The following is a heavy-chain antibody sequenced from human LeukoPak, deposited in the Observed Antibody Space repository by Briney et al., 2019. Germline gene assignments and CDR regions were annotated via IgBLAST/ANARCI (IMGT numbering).Heavy chain of an antibody. D-gene: IGHD7-27*01. CDR2: IRSDGSDT. CDR1: TFTFSNYN. CDR3: ATDYWGGHY. J-gene: IGHJ4*02. Sequence: GGSLRLSCAASTFTFSNYNMHWVRQAPGKGLEWVAFIRSDGSDTDYADSVQGRFIISRDNSKNTLFLQLNSLRPEDTALYYCATDYWGGHYWGQGTLVTVSS. V-gene: IGHV3-30*02.